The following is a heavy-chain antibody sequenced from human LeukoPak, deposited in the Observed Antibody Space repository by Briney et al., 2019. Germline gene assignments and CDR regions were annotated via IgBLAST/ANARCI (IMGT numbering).Heavy chain of an antibody. D-gene: IGHD3-22*01. V-gene: IGHV5-51*01. J-gene: IGHJ3*02. CDR3: ARQYYYDSSGNEAFDI. CDR1: GYSFTSYW. CDR2: IYPGDSDT. Sequence: GESLKIPCKGSGYSFTSYWIGWVRQMPGKGLEWMGIIYPGDSDTRYSPSFQGQVTISADKSISTAYLQWSSLKASDTAMYYCARQYYYDSSGNEAFDIWGQGTMVTVSS.